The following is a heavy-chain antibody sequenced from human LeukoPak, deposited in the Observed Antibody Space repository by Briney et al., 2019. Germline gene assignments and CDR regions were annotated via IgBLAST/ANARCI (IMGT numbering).Heavy chain of an antibody. CDR1: GFTFDDYA. J-gene: IGHJ4*02. D-gene: IGHD3-22*01. CDR2: ISWNSGSI. V-gene: IGHV3-9*01. CDR3: AKDPSYDSSGYYD. Sequence: GRSLRLSCAASGFTFDDYAMHWVRQAPGKGLEWVSGISWNSGSIGYADSVKGRFTISRDNSKNTLYLQMNSLRAEDTAVYYCAKDPSYDSSGYYDWGQGTLVTVSS.